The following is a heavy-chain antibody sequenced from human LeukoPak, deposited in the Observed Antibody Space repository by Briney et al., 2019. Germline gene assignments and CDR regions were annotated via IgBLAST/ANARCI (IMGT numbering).Heavy chain of an antibody. CDR2: MNPHSGDT. V-gene: IGHV1-8*01. CDR3: ARGPDTSSWTAEYFQH. D-gene: IGHD6-13*01. CDR1: GYSFSNYD. Sequence: GASVKVSCKASGYSFSNYDINWVRLRQATGQGPEWMGWMNPHSGDTGSPQRFRGRVSMTWDTSISTAYLELSGLTSDGTAVYYCARGPDTSSWTAEYFQHWGQGTLVTVSS. J-gene: IGHJ1*01.